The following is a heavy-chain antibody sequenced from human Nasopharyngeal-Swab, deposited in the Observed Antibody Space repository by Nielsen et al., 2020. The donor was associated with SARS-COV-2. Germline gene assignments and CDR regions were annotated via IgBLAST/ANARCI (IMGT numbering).Heavy chain of an antibody. CDR1: GGSISNDY. Sequence: SETLSLTCTVSGGSISNDYWSWIRQPPGRRLEWIGHIYNSGRTTDYNPSLKSRVTISLDTSKNQFSLKLSSVTAADTAVYYCARGGDGGLAHFDYWGQGNLVTVSS. CDR3: ARGGDGGLAHFDY. D-gene: IGHD2-21*01. J-gene: IGHJ4*02. V-gene: IGHV4-59*01. CDR2: IYNSGRT.